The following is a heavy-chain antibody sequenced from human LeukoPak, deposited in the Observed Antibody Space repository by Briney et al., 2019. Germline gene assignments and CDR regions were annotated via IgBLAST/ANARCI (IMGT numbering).Heavy chain of an antibody. CDR1: GFTFSSYA. J-gene: IGHJ3*02. CDR3: ARGGLVPAAARVIGFDI. V-gene: IGHV3-23*01. CDR2: ISGSGGST. D-gene: IGHD2-2*01. Sequence: PGGSLRLSCAASGFTFSSYAMSWVRQAPGKGLEWVSAISGSGGSTYYADSVKGRFTISRDNSKNTLYLQMNSLRAEDTAVYYCARGGLVPAAARVIGFDIWGQGTMVTVSS.